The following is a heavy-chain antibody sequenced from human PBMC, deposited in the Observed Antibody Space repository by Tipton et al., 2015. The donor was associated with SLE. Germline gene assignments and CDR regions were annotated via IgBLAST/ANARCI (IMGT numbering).Heavy chain of an antibody. CDR1: GLTLRNVW. Sequence: SLRLSCAASGLTLRNVWMSWVRQAPGKGLEWVGRIKTTTDGGTVDYATPVKGRFTLSRDDSKNMVFLTMNTLRTEDTAMYYCAKDSGRSGWYFDLWGQGTPVTVSS. CDR2: IKTTTDGGTV. V-gene: IGHV3-15*01. D-gene: IGHD6-19*01. CDR3: AKDSGRSGWYFDL. J-gene: IGHJ4*02.